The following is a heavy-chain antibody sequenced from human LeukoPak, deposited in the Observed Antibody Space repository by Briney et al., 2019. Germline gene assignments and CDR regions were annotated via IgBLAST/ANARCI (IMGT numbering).Heavy chain of an antibody. CDR3: AKIGYCSSTSCYNYGMDV. D-gene: IGHD2-2*02. V-gene: IGHV3-30-3*02. Sequence: GGSLRLSCAASGFTFSSYAMHWVRQAPGKGLEWVAVISYDGSNKYYADSVKGRFTISRDNSKNTLYLQMNSLRAEDTAVYYCAKIGYCSSTSCYNYGMDVWGQGTTVTVSS. J-gene: IGHJ6*02. CDR1: GFTFSSYA. CDR2: ISYDGSNK.